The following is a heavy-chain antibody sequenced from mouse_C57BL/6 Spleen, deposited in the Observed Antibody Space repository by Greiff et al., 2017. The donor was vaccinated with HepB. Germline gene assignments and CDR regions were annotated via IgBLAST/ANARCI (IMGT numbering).Heavy chain of an antibody. V-gene: IGHV5-17*01. J-gene: IGHJ2*01. D-gene: IGHD4-1*01. CDR1: GFTFSDYG. CDR3: ARGELGRGYFDY. CDR2: ISSGSSTI. Sequence: EVKVVESGGGLVKPGGSLKLSCAASGFTFSDYGMHWVRQAPEKGLEWVAYISSGSSTIYYADTVKGRFTISRDNAKNTLFLQMTSLRSEDTAMYYCARGELGRGYFDYWGQGTTLTVSS.